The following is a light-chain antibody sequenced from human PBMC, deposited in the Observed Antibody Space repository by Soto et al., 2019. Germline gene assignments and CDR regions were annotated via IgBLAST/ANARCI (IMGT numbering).Light chain of an antibody. CDR1: QTVSSRY. CDR2: GAS. Sequence: EIVLTQSPGTLSLSPGERATLSCRASQTVSSRYLAWYQHKPGQAPRLLMYGASNRATGIPDGFSGSGSGTDFTLTISRLEPEDFAVYFCQQYGRSPPFTFGQGTKVEIK. J-gene: IGKJ2*01. CDR3: QQYGRSPPFT. V-gene: IGKV3-20*01.